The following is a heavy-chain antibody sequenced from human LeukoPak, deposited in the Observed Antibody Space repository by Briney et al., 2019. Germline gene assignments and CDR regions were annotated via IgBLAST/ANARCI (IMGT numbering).Heavy chain of an antibody. V-gene: IGHV1-69*04. Sequence: SVKVSCKASGGTFSSYAISWVRQAPGQGLEWMGGIIPILGIANYAQKFQGRVTITADKSTSTAYMELSSLRSEDTAVYYCASDRINYYDSSGYFTTPWGQGTLVTVSS. CDR2: IIPILGIA. CDR3: ASDRINYYDSSGYFTTP. D-gene: IGHD3-22*01. CDR1: GGTFSSYA. J-gene: IGHJ5*02.